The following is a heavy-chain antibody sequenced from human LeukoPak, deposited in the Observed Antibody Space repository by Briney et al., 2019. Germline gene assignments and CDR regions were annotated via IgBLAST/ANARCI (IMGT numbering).Heavy chain of an antibody. CDR1: GFTFSDYY. J-gene: IGHJ6*03. CDR2: ISSSGSTI. D-gene: IGHD5-18*01. V-gene: IGHV3-11*04. CDR3: ARDHGYGPLMYYYYMDV. Sequence: PGGSLRLYCAASGFTFSDYYMSWIRQAPGKGLEWVSYISSSGSTIYYADSVKGRFTISRDNAKNSLYLQMNSLRAEDTAVYYCARDHGYGPLMYYYYMDVWGKGTTVTVSS.